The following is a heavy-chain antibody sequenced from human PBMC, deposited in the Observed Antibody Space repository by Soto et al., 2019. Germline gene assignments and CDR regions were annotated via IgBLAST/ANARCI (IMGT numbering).Heavy chain of an antibody. CDR3: ARDRGYYDSSGSSPFDY. Sequence: QVQLVESGAEVKKPGASVKVSCKASGYTFTSYGISWVRQAPGQGLEWMGWISAYNGNTNYAQKLQGRVTMTTDTSTSTAYMELRSLRSDDTAVYYCARDRGYYDSSGSSPFDYWGQGTLVTVSS. V-gene: IGHV1-18*01. CDR2: ISAYNGNT. D-gene: IGHD3-22*01. CDR1: GYTFTSYG. J-gene: IGHJ4*02.